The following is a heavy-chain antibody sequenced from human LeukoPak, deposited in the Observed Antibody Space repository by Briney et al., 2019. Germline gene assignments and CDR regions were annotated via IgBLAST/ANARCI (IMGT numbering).Heavy chain of an antibody. CDR2: SGDSDGST. Sequence: GGSLRLSCAASGFTFSGSGMSWVRQAPGKGLEWISSSGDSDGSTYYADSLKGRFTISRDNSKNTLYLQMNNLRAEDTAVYYCAKGGCRGTCNPLAYWGQGAPVTVSS. CDR1: GFTFSGSG. CDR3: AKGGCRGTCNPLAY. D-gene: IGHD3-10*01. J-gene: IGHJ4*02. V-gene: IGHV3-23*01.